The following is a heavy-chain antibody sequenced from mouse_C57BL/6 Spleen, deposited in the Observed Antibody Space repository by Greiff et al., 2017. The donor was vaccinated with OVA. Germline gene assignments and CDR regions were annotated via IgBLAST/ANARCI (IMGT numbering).Heavy chain of an antibody. CDR2: ISSGGDYI. D-gene: IGHD1-1*01. CDR3: TRDESYYYGSRGYAMDY. CDR1: GFTFSSYA. V-gene: IGHV5-9-1*02. Sequence: DVMLVESGEGLVKPGGSLKLSCAASGFTFSSYAMSWVRQTPEKRLEWVAYISSGGDYIYYADTVKGRFTISRDNARNTLYLQMSSLKSEDTAMYYCTRDESYYYGSRGYAMDYWGQGTSVTVSS. J-gene: IGHJ4*01.